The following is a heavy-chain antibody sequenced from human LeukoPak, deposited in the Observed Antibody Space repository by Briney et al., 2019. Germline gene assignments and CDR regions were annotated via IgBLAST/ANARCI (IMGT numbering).Heavy chain of an antibody. J-gene: IGHJ6*02. CDR1: GGSISSGGYS. V-gene: IGHV4-30-2*01. CDR2: IYHSGST. CDR3: ARDYRLDGMDV. D-gene: IGHD3-22*01. Sequence: PSETLSLTCAVSGGSISSGGYSWSWIRQPPGKGLEWNGYIYHSGSTYYNPSLKSRVTISVDRSKNQFSLKLSSVTAADTAVYYCARDYRLDGMDVWGQGTTVTVSS.